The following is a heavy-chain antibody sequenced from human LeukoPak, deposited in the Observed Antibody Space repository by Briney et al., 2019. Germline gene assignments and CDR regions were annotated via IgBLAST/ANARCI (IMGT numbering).Heavy chain of an antibody. CDR3: ARGDGSGDSYGLIHDH. Sequence: ASVKVSCKASGYSFTGYYMHWVRQAPGQGLEWMGWLNPNTGGTNYAQKFQGRVTMTRYTSISTGYMELGRLTSDGTAVYYCARGDGSGDSYGLIHDHWGQGTLVIVSS. D-gene: IGHD3-10*01. CDR1: GYSFTGYY. V-gene: IGHV1-2*02. J-gene: IGHJ4*02. CDR2: LNPNTGGT.